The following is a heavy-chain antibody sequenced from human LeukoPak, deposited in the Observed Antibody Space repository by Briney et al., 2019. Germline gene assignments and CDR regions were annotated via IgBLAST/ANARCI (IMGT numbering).Heavy chain of an antibody. J-gene: IGHJ4*02. CDR2: IYYSGST. D-gene: IGHD3-10*01. Sequence: PSETLSLTCTVSGGSISSYYWSWIRQPPGKGLEWIGYIYYSGSTNYNPSLKSRVTISVDTSKNQFSLKLSSVTAADTAVYYCGRDSGRYYFDYWAREPWSPSPQ. V-gene: IGHV4-59*01. CDR1: GGSISSYY. CDR3: GRDSGRYYFDY.